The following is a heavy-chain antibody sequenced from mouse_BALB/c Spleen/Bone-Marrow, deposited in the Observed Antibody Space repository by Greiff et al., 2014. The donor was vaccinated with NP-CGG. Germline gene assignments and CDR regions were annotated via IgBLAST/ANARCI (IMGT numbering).Heavy chain of an antibody. CDR2: ISNKANGYTT. CDR3: AGDKGGVFFDY. CDR1: GFTFTDYY. J-gene: IGHJ2*01. V-gene: IGHV7-3*02. Sequence: EVLLVESGGGLVQPGGSLRLSCATSGFTFTDYYMNWVRQPPGKGLEWLGFISNKANGYTTEDSASVKSRFTISKDNSQNILYLQMNTLQADDSAYYYCAGDKGGVFFDYWGQGTTLTVSS.